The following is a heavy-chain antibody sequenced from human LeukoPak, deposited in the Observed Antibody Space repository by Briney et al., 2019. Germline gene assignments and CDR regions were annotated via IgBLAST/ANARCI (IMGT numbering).Heavy chain of an antibody. D-gene: IGHD6-25*01. V-gene: IGHV3-23*01. J-gene: IGHJ4*02. CDR2: ISGSGGIT. CDR1: GFTFSSYA. CDR3: AKGSKRVGRMNFDY. Sequence: GSLRLSCAAFGFTFSSYAMSLVRQATGKGVEWVSAISGSGGITYYADSVKGRFTISRDNSKNTLYLQMNSLRAEDTAVYYCAKGSKRVGRMNFDYWGQGTLVTVSS.